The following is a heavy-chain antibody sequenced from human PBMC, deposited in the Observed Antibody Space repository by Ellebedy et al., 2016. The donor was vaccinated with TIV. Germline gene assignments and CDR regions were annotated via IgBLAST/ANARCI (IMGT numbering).Heavy chain of an antibody. CDR2: LYYSGST. V-gene: IGHV4-59*08. Sequence: MPGGSLRLSCPVSGGSISSYYWSWTRQPPGQGPEWIGYLYYSGSTNYNPSLKSRVTISVYTSKNQFSLRLSSVTAADTAVYYCASRASGRSDLGRVVYFDYWGKGTVVTVSS. CDR3: ASRASGRSDLGRVVYFDY. CDR1: GGSISSYY. D-gene: IGHD1-26*01. J-gene: IGHJ4*02.